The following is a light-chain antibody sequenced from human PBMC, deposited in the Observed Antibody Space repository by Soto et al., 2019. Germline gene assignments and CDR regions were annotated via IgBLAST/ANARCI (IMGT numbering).Light chain of an antibody. CDR2: EVN. CDR3: CSSGGSPTYV. J-gene: IGLJ1*01. CDR1: SSDVGGYHY. Sequence: QSVLTQPASVSGSPGQSITISCTGTSSDVGGYHYVSWYQLLPGKAPKLMIFEVNKRPSGVSNRFSGSKSGNTASLTISGLKVEDEADYYCCSSGGSPTYVFGTGTKVTVL. V-gene: IGLV2-23*02.